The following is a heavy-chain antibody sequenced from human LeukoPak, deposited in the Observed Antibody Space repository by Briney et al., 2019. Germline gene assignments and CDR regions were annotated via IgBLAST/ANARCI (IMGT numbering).Heavy chain of an antibody. V-gene: IGHV4-34*01. D-gene: IGHD6-13*01. CDR2: INHSGST. CDR1: GGSFSGYY. CDR3: ARGVVAAAGRTFDF. J-gene: IGHJ4*02. Sequence: SETLSLTCAVYGGSFSGYYWSWIRQPPGKGLEWIGEINHSGSTNYNPSLKSRVTISLDTSKNQFSLKLSSVTAADTAVYYCARGVVAAAGRTFDFWGQGTLVTVSS.